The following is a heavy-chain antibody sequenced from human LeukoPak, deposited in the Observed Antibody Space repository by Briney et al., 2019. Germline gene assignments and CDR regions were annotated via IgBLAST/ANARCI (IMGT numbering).Heavy chain of an antibody. J-gene: IGHJ4*02. D-gene: IGHD6-6*01. CDR1: GFTLSSYS. CDR2: ISSSSTHI. Sequence: GGSLRLSCAASGFTLSSYSMNWVRQAPGEGLEWVSYISSSSTHIYYADSVKGRFTISRDNARNSLYLQMNSLRAEDTAIYYCARSEHSSSSFDYWGQGTLVTVSS. CDR3: ARSEHSSSSFDY. V-gene: IGHV3-21*01.